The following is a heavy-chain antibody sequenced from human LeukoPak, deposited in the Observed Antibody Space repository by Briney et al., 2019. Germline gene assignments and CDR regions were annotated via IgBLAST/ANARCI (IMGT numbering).Heavy chain of an antibody. CDR2: IYYSGST. Sequence: SETLSLTCTVSGGSISSGGYYWSWIRQHPGKGLEWIGYIYYSGSTYYNPSLKSRVTISVDTSKNQFSLKLSSVTAADTAVYYCARGYGSGSYYNPNLQHWGQGTLVTVSS. CDR3: ARGYGSGSYYNPNLQH. CDR1: GGSISSGGYY. V-gene: IGHV4-31*03. J-gene: IGHJ1*01. D-gene: IGHD3-10*01.